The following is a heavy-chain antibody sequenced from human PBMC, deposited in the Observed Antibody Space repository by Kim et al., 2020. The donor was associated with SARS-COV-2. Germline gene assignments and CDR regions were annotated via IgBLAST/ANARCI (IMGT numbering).Heavy chain of an antibody. CDR3: AKVRIAAAGPFDY. CDR2: ISYDGSNK. D-gene: IGHD6-13*01. Sequence: GGSLRLSCAASGFTFSSYGMHWVRQAPGKGLEWVAVISYDGSNKYYADSVKGRFTISRDNSKNTLYLQMNSLRAEDTAVYYCAKVRIAAAGPFDYWGQGTLVTVSS. J-gene: IGHJ4*02. CDR1: GFTFSSYG. V-gene: IGHV3-30*18.